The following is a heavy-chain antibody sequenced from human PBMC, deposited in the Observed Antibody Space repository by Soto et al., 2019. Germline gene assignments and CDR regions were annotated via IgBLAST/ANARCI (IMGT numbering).Heavy chain of an antibody. V-gene: IGHV3-53*04. D-gene: IGHD2-2*02. Sequence: GESLKISCAASGFTVSSNYMSWVRQAPGKGLEWVSVIYSGGSTYYADSVKGRFTISRHNSKNTLYLQMNSLRAEDTAVYYCARYYCSSTSCYIPGYYGMDVWGQGTTVTVSS. CDR3: ARYYCSSTSCYIPGYYGMDV. CDR2: IYSGGST. CDR1: GFTVSSNY. J-gene: IGHJ6*02.